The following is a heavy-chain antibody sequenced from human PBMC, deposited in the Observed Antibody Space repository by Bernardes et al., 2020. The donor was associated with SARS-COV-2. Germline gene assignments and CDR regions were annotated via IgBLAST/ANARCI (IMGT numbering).Heavy chain of an antibody. CDR1: GYTFTGYY. Sequence: ASVKVSCKASGYTFTGYYMHWVRQAPGQGLEWMGWINPNSGGTNYAQKFQGWVTMTRDTSISTAYMELSRLRSDDTAVYYCARLSWFGDVDYGMDVWGQGTTVTVSS. CDR3: ARLSWFGDVDYGMDV. D-gene: IGHD3-10*01. CDR2: INPNSGGT. J-gene: IGHJ6*02. V-gene: IGHV1-2*04.